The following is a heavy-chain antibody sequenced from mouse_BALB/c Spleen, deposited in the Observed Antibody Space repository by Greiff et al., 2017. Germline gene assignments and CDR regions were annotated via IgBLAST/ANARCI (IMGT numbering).Heavy chain of an antibody. D-gene: IGHD1-1*02. CDR1: GYSITSRYY. CDR3: ARGGYGGYFDV. J-gene: IGHJ1*01. V-gene: IGHV3-6*02. CDR2: ISYDGSN. Sequence: VQLKESGPGLVKPSQSLSLTCFVTGYSITSRYYWYWLRQFPGNLLEWMGFISYDGSNNYNPSLNNRISITRDTSKNQFFLKLNSVTTEDTATYYCARGGYGGYFDVWGAGTTVTVSS.